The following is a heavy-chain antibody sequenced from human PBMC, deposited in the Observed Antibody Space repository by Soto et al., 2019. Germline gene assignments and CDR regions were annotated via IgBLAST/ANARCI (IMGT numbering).Heavy chain of an antibody. D-gene: IGHD2-21*02. CDR2: ISSNGGST. CDR1: GFTFSSYA. CDR3: VKDGRKIVVVTPAALGWYFDL. J-gene: IGHJ2*01. V-gene: IGHV3-64D*08. Sequence: GGSLRLSCSASGFTFSSYAMHWVRQAPGKGLEYVSAISSNGGSTYYADSVKGRFTISRDNSKNTLYLQMSSLRAEDTAVYYCVKDGRKIVVVTPAALGWYFDLWGRGTLVTVSS.